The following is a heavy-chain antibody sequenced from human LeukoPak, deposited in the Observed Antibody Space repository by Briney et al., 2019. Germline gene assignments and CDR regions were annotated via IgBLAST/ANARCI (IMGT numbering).Heavy chain of an antibody. CDR2: IWHDGSNK. V-gene: IGHV3-33*01. CDR1: GFTFSSYG. Sequence: GGSLRLSCAASGFTFSSYGIHWVRQAPGKGLEWVAIIWHDGSNKYYADSVKGRFTISRDNSKNTVDLEMNSLRAEDTAVYYSARDAKWLLDYWGQGTLVTASS. CDR3: ARDAKWLLDY. J-gene: IGHJ4*02. D-gene: IGHD5-12*01.